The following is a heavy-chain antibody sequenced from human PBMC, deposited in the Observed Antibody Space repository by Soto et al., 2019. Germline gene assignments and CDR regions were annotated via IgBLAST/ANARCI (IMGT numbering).Heavy chain of an antibody. CDR2: IIPIFGTA. CDR1: GGTFSSYT. J-gene: IGHJ5*02. CDR3: ARLEMATSP. V-gene: IGHV1-69*01. Sequence: VKVSCNAAGGTFSSYTIIWVRQAPGQGLEWMGGIIPIFGTANYAQKFQGRVTITADESTSTAYMELSSLRSEDTAVYYCARLEMATSPWGQRTLVTVSS. D-gene: IGHD5-12*01.